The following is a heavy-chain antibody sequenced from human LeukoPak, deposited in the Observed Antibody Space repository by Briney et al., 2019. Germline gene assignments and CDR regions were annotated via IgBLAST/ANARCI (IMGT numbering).Heavy chain of an antibody. CDR3: ARDWGGQGYFDY. CDR2: IYHSGST. D-gene: IGHD3-16*01. CDR1: GYSISSGYY. J-gene: IGHJ4*02. V-gene: IGHV4-38-2*02. Sequence: SETLSLTCTVSGYSISSGYYWGWIRQPPGKGLEWIGSIYHSGSTYYNPSLKSRVTISVDTSKNQFSLKLSSVTAADTAVYYCARDWGGQGYFDYWGQGTLVTVSS.